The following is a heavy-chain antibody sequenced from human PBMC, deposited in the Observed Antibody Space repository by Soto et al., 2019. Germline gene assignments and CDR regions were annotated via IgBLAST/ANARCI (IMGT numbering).Heavy chain of an antibody. D-gene: IGHD1-1*01. CDR2: IKSKSDGGTT. J-gene: IGHJ4*02. CDR1: GFSFNNAW. Sequence: GGSLRLSCAASGFSFNNAWMNWVRQAPGKGLEWVGRIKSKSDGGTTDYAAPVKGRFSMSRDESENTLYLQMNSLKTEDTAVYYCTTDPIDNNMSRISDYWGQGALVTVSS. V-gene: IGHV3-15*07. CDR3: TTDPIDNNMSRISDY.